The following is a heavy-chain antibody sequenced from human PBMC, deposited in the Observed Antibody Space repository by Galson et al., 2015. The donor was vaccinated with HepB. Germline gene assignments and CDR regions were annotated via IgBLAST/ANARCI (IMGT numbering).Heavy chain of an antibody. CDR2: INPNSGGT. V-gene: IGHV1-2*04. D-gene: IGHD6-19*01. J-gene: IGHJ4*02. CDR1: GYTFTGYY. CDR3: ARSIAVLWGDSFDY. Sequence: SVKVSCKASGYTFTGYYMHWVRPAPGQGLEWMGWINPNSGGTNYAQKFQGWVTMTRDTSISTAYMELSSLRAEDTAVYYCARSIAVLWGDSFDYWGQGTLVTVSS.